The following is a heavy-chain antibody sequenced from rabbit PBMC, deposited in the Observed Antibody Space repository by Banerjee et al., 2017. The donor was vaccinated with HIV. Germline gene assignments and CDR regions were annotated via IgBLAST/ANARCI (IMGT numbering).Heavy chain of an antibody. CDR3: ARDPYYRDGSAGDGDL. CDR1: GFSFSSGYD. D-gene: IGHD6-1*01. V-gene: IGHV1S40*01. Sequence: QSLEESGGDLVKPGASLTLTCTASGFSFSSGYDMCWVRQAPEKGLEWIACIDAVIGSTWYASWAKGRFTISKTSSTTVTLQMTSMTAADTATDFCARDPYYRDGSAGDGDLWGPGTLGTVS. J-gene: IGHJ6*01. CDR2: IDAVIGST.